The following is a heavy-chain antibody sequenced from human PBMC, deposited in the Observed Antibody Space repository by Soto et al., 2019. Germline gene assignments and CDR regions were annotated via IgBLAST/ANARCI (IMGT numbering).Heavy chain of an antibody. V-gene: IGHV4-59*08. CDR2: IYYSGST. CDR3: VRTRVATSTFDY. D-gene: IGHD5-12*01. CDR1: GGSISSYY. Sequence: PSETLSLTCTVSGGSISSYYWSWIRQPPGKGLEWIGYIYYSGSTNYNPSLKSRVTISVDTSKNQFSLKLSSVTAADTAVYYCVRTRVATSTFDYWGQGTLVTVS. J-gene: IGHJ4*02.